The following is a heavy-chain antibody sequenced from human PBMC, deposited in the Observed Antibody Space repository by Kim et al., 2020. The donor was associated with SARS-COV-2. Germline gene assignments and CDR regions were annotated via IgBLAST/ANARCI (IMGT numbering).Heavy chain of an antibody. V-gene: IGHV4-4*07. Sequence: SETLSLTCSVSGGSISGHYWTWIRQPAGKGLEWIGRMYTSGDTDYNPSLRSRVTMSLDRSRNQFSLKLSSVTAADTALYYCARGLALNGGYDWGLDYGG. D-gene: IGHD5-12*01. CDR1: GGSISGHY. CDR3: ARGLALNGGYDWGLDY. J-gene: IGHJ4*01. CDR2: MYTSGDT.